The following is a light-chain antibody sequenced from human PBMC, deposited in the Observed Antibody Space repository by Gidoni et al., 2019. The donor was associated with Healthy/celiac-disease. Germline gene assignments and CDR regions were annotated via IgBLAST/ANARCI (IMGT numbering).Light chain of an antibody. CDR3: QVWDSSTEV. V-gene: IGLV3-9*01. CDR2: RDS. J-gene: IGLJ3*02. CDR1: NIGSKH. Sequence: SYELTQPLSVSVALGQTARITCGGNNIGSKHVHWYQQKPGQAPVLVIYRDSNRPSGIPELFSGSNSGNAATLTISRAQAGDEADYYCQVWDSSTEVFGGGTKLTVL.